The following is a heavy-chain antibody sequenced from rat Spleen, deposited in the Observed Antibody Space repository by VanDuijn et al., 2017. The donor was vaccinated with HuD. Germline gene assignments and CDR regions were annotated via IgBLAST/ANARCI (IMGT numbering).Heavy chain of an antibody. D-gene: IGHD1-1*01. V-gene: IGHV5-7*01. CDR1: GFTFSDYN. CDR2: ISYDGSST. CDR3: TTGVYSLDY. J-gene: IGHJ2*01. Sequence: EVQLVESDGGLVQPGRSLKLSCAASGFTFSDYNMAWVRQAPKKGLEWVATISYDGSSTYYRDSVKGRFTISRDNTKSTLYLQMDSLRSEDTATYYCTTGVYSLDYWGQGVMVTVSS.